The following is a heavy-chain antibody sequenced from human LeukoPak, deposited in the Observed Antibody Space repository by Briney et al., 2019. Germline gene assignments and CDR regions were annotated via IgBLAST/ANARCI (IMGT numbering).Heavy chain of an antibody. CDR3: ARDPFPSVVAVDY. CDR1: GYTFTSYG. D-gene: IGHD2-15*01. CDR2: ISGYNGNT. Sequence: AASVKVSCKASGYTFTSYGISWVRQAPGQGLEWMGWISGYNGNTNYAQNLQGRVTMTTDTSTSTVYMELRSLRSDDTAVYYCARDPFPSVVAVDYWGQGTLVTVSS. J-gene: IGHJ4*02. V-gene: IGHV1-18*01.